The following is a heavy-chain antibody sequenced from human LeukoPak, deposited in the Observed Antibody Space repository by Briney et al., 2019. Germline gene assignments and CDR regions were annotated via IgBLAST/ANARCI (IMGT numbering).Heavy chain of an antibody. CDR2: INHSGST. CDR1: GGSFSDYY. CDR3: ARGLTSMPPGGY. V-gene: IGHV4-34*01. Sequence: KPSATLSLTCAVYGGSFSDYYWSWIRQPPGKGLEWIGEINHSGSTNYNPSLKSRVTILVDTSKNQFSLKLSSVTAADTAVYYCARGLTSMPPGGYWGQGTLVTVSS. J-gene: IGHJ4*02. D-gene: IGHD2/OR15-2a*01.